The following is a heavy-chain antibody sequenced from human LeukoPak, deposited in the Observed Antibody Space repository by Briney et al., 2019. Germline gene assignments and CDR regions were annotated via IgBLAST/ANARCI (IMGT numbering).Heavy chain of an antibody. V-gene: IGHV3-23*01. CDR3: ARASYDYVWGGYRYEYFDY. J-gene: IGHJ4*02. CDR1: GFTFSSYA. CDR2: ISGSGGST. Sequence: GGSLRLSCAASGFTFSSYAMSWVRQAPGKGLEWVSAISGSGGSTYYADSVKGRFTISRGNSKNTLYLQMNSLRAEDTAVYYCARASYDYVWGGYRYEYFDYWGQGTLVTVSS. D-gene: IGHD3-16*02.